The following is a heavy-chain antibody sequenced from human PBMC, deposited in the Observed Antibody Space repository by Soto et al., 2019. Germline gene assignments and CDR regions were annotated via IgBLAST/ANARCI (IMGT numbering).Heavy chain of an antibody. J-gene: IGHJ4*02. CDR3: ARVALGVVAATLIDY. D-gene: IGHD2-15*01. CDR2: ISAYNGNT. V-gene: IGHV1-18*01. CDR1: GYTFTSYG. Sequence: ASVKVSCKASGYTFTSYGISWVRQAPGQGLEWMGWISAYNGNTNYAQKLQGRVTMTTDTSTSTAYMELRSLRSDDTAVYYCARVALGVVAATLIDYWGQGTLVTVSS.